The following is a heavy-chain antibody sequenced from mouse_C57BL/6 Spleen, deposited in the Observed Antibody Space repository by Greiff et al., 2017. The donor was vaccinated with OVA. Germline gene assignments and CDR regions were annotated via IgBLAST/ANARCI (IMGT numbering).Heavy chain of an antibody. CDR2: ISYDGSN. CDR1: GYSITSGYY. V-gene: IGHV3-6*01. CDR3: AWDGYYGYFDY. D-gene: IGHD2-3*01. J-gene: IGHJ2*01. Sequence: ESGPGLVKPSQSLSLTCSVTGYSITSGYYWNWIRQFPGNKLEWMGYISYDGSNNYNPSLKNRISITRDTSKNQFFLKLNSVTTEDTATYYSAWDGYYGYFDYWGQGTTLTVSS.